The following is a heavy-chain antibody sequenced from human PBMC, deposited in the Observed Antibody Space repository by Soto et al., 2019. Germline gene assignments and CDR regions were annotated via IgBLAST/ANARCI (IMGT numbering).Heavy chain of an antibody. CDR2: FSPFFGTA. J-gene: IGHJ3*01. D-gene: IGHD3-10*01. Sequence: QVRLVQSGSEVKKPGPSMKVSCKASGVTFRNYAINSVRQAPGQGLEWLGGFSPFFGTANSAQKFQGRVTITAEESTGTVYMDLSSRRSDATAVYYCARVSPKPVRGALDVWGPGTVVTVSS. V-gene: IGHV1-69*01. CDR3: ARVSPKPVRGALDV. CDR1: GVTFRNYA.